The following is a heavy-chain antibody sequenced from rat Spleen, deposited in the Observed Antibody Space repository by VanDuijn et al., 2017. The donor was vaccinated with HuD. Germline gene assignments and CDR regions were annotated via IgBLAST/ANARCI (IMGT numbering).Heavy chain of an antibody. CDR1: GFSFSMYG. J-gene: IGHJ4*01. Sequence: EVQLVDHGGGLVQPGRSLKLSCAPSGFSFSMYGMAWVRQAPTKGLEWVASITNAAGKVYYPDSVKGRFTISRDIAKSTLYLQMNNLRSEDTATYFCATDGYYDGTYYSVYVMDAWGQGASVTVSS. CDR2: ITNAAGKV. CDR3: ATDGYYDGTYYSVYVMDA. D-gene: IGHD1-12*02. V-gene: IGHV5S13*01.